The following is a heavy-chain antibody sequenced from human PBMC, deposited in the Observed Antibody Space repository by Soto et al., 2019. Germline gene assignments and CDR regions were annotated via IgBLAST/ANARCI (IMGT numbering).Heavy chain of an antibody. D-gene: IGHD2-15*01. V-gene: IGHV4-34*01. CDR1: GGSFSGYY. CDR3: ARGRVPRGWLGGYYYYGMDV. J-gene: IGHJ6*02. Sequence: PSDTLSLTCAVYGGSFSGYYWSWIRQPPGKGLEWIGEINHSGSTNYNPSLKSRVTISVDTSKNQFSLKLSSVTAADTAVYYCARGRVPRGWLGGYYYYGMDVWGQGTTVTVSS. CDR2: INHSGST.